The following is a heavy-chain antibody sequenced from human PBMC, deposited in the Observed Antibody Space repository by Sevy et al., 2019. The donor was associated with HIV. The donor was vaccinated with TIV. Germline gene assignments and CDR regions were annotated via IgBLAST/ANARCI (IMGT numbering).Heavy chain of an antibody. CDR2: INHSGST. Sequence: SETLSLTCAVYGGSFSGYYWSWIRQPPGKGLEWIGEINHSGSTNYNPSLKSRVTISVDTSKNQFSLKLSSVTAVDTAVYYCARGKSPAYYYGSGSQQRAQVDPWGQGTLVTVSS. CDR3: ARGKSPAYYYGSGSQQRAQVDP. CDR1: GGSFSGYY. V-gene: IGHV4-34*01. D-gene: IGHD3-10*01. J-gene: IGHJ5*02.